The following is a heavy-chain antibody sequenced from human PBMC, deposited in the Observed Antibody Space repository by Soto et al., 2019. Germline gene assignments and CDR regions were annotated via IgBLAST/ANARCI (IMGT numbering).Heavy chain of an antibody. V-gene: IGHV5-51*01. CDR2: IYPGDSDT. CDR3: ARHRDGSGNYYYGMDV. J-gene: IGHJ6*02. CDR1: GYSFTSYW. D-gene: IGHD3-10*01. Sequence: GESLKISCKGSGYSFTSYWIGWVRQMPGKGLEWMGIIYPGDSDTRYSPSFQGQVTISADKSISTAYLQWSSLKASDTAMYYCARHRDGSGNYYYGMDVWGQGTTVTVSS.